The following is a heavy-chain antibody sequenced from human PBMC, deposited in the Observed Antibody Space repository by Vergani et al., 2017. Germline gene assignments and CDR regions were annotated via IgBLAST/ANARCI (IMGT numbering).Heavy chain of an antibody. CDR1: GGSISSSNW. V-gene: IGHV4-4*03. J-gene: IGHJ3*02. CDR2: IYHSGST. Sequence: QVQLQESGPGLVKPPGTLFLTCAVSGGSISSSNWWSWVRQPPGKGLEWIGEIYHSGSTNYNPSLKSRVTISVDKSKNQFSLKLSSVTAADTAVYYCARXSPSSGWPHDAFDIWGQGTMVTVSS. D-gene: IGHD6-19*01. CDR3: ARXSPSSGWPHDAFDI.